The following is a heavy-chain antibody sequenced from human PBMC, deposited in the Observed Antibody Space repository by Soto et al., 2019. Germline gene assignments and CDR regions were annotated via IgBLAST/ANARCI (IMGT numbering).Heavy chain of an antibody. CDR2: IIPIFGTA. CDR1: GGTFSSYA. V-gene: IGHV1-69*12. D-gene: IGHD3-16*01. Sequence: QVELVQSGAEVKKPGSSVKVSCKASGGTFSSYANSWVRQAPGQGLEWMGGIIPIFGTADYAQKFQGRVAITADASTSTAYMELSSLRSEDTAVYYCASAWGPSYYYGMDVWGQGTTVTVSS. J-gene: IGHJ6*02. CDR3: ASAWGPSYYYGMDV.